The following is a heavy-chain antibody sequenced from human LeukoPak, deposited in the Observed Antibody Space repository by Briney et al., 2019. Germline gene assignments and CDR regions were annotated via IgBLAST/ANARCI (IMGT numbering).Heavy chain of an antibody. V-gene: IGHV4-39*01. CDR1: GGSISISSYY. D-gene: IGHD2-15*01. Sequence: PSETLSLTCTVSGGSISISSYYWSWIRQPPGKGLEWIGEINHSGSTNYNPSLESRVTISVDTSKNQFSLKLSSVTAADTAVYYCARHGPSRILRAFDIWGQGTMVTVSS. J-gene: IGHJ3*02. CDR3: ARHGPSRILRAFDI. CDR2: INHSGST.